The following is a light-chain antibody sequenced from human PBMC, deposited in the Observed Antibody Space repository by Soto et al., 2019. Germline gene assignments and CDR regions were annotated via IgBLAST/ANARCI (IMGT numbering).Light chain of an antibody. Sequence: EIVLTQSPATLSLSPGERATLSCRASQSVSSYLAWYQQKPGQAPRLLIYDASNRATGIPARFSGSGSGTDFTLTISLLEPEYFAVYYCQQRSNWHTFGGGTKVEIK. CDR2: DAS. CDR1: QSVSSY. J-gene: IGKJ4*01. CDR3: QQRSNWHT. V-gene: IGKV3-11*01.